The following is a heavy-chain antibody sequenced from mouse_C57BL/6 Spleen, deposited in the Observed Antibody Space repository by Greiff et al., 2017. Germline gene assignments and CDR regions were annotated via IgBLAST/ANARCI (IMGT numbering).Heavy chain of an antibody. CDR1: GFTFSSYG. J-gene: IGHJ2*01. CDR2: ISSGGSYT. Sequence: EVQRVESGGDLVKPGGSLKLSCAASGFTFSSYGMSWVRQTPDKRLEWVATISSGGSYTYYPDSVKGRFTISRDNAKNTLYLQMSSLKSEDTAMYYCARQGEGGHEYYFDYWGQGTTLTVSS. D-gene: IGHD3-1*01. CDR3: ARQGEGGHEYYFDY. V-gene: IGHV5-6*01.